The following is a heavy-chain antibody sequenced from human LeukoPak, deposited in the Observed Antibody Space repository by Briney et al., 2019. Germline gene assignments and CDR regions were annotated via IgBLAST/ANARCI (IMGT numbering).Heavy chain of an antibody. CDR3: ARAQRSSSSRAIEN. J-gene: IGHJ4*02. V-gene: IGHV3-23*01. CDR1: GFTSVNYA. CDR2: ISGSGGST. D-gene: IGHD6-13*01. Sequence: GGSLRLSCAATGFTSVNYAMSWVRQAPGKGLEWVSAISGSGGSTYYADSVRGRFITSRDNSKNTLNLQMNSLRAEDTAVYYCARAQRSSSSRAIENWGQGTLVIVSS.